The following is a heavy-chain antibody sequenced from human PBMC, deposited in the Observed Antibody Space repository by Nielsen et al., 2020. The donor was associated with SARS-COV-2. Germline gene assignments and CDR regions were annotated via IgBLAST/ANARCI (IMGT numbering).Heavy chain of an antibody. D-gene: IGHD2-2*02. CDR2: ISGSGGST. CDR3: AKDIGDIVVVPAAIGNYYYYMDV. J-gene: IGHJ6*03. Sequence: LSLPCAASGFTFSSYAMSWVRQAPGKGLEWVSAISGSGGSTYYADSVKGRFTISRDNSKNTLYLQMNSLRAEDTAVYYCAKDIGDIVVVPAAIGNYYYYMDVWGKGTTVTVSS. V-gene: IGHV3-23*01. CDR1: GFTFSSYA.